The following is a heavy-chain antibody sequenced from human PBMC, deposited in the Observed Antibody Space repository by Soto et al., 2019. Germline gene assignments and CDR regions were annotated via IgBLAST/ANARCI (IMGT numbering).Heavy chain of an antibody. CDR1: GGPMNSADDY. Sequence: QMQLQESGPGLVKPSQTLSLTCTVSGGPMNSADDYWIWIRQSPGKGLEWFGYISYSGTTSYNTSVKGRLTISLDVSKKQFALTLTSVTAADTAVYYCVRGRSFPIFGVIRPQNWFDPWGQGILVTGAS. V-gene: IGHV4-30-4*01. CDR2: ISYSGTT. CDR3: VRGRSFPIFGVIRPQNWFDP. D-gene: IGHD3-3*01. J-gene: IGHJ5*02.